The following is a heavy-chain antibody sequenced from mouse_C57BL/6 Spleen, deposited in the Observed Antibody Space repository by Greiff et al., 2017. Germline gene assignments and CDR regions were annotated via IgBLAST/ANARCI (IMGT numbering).Heavy chain of an antibody. D-gene: IGHD1-1*01. V-gene: IGHV5-9-1*02. CDR2: ISSGGDYI. CDR1: GFTFSSYA. Sequence: EVMLVESGEGLVKPGGSLKLSCAASGFTFSSYAMSWVRQTPEKRLEWVAYISSGGDYIYYADTVKGRFTISRDNARNTLYLQMSSLKSEDTAMYYCTREGTTVVATDYAMDYWGQGTSVTVSS. CDR3: TREGTTVVATDYAMDY. J-gene: IGHJ4*01.